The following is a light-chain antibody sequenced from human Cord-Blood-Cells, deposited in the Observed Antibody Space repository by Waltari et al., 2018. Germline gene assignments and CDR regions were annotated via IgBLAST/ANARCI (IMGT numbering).Light chain of an antibody. Sequence: QSALTQPDSVSGSPGQSITISCTGTSSDVGGYNYFSWYQQHPGKAPKLMIYDVSKRPSGVSNRFSGSKSGNTASLTISGLQAEDEADYYCSSYTSSSTLYVFGTGTKVTVL. J-gene: IGLJ1*01. CDR2: DVS. CDR3: SSYTSSSTLYV. V-gene: IGLV2-14*01. CDR1: SSDVGGYNY.